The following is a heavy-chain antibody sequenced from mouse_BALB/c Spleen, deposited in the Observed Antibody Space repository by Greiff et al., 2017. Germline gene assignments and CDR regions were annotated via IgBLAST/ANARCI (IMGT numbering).Heavy chain of an antibody. Sequence: VQLQQSGAELVKPGASVKLSCTASGFNIKDTYMHWVKQRPEQGLEWIGRIDPANGNTKYDPKFQGKATITADTSSNTAYLQLSSLTSEDTAVYYCARNYRYDEEYFDYWGQGTTLTVSS. CDR2: IDPANGNT. CDR1: GFNIKDTY. V-gene: IGHV14-3*02. J-gene: IGHJ2*01. CDR3: ARNYRYDEEYFDY. D-gene: IGHD2-14*01.